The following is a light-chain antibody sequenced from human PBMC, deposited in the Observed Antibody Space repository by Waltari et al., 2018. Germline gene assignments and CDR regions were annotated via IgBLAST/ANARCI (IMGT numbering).Light chain of an antibody. CDR3: CSFAESDTWV. CDR2: EVS. CDR1: STAVGNYDV. V-gene: IGLV2-23*02. J-gene: IGLJ3*02. Sequence: QSALTQTASVSGSPGQSITIPCTGVSTAVGNYDVVSWYQKHPDKPPKLIVYEVSKRPSGVSDRFSGSKSGNTASLTISGLQAEDEADYYCCSFAESDTWVFGGGTKVTVL.